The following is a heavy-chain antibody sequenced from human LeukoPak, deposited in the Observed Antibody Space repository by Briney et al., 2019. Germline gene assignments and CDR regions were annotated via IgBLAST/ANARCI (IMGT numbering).Heavy chain of an antibody. D-gene: IGHD2-2*01. CDR3: TRDREVGRYYYYYYYMDV. CDR2: IRSKAYGGTT. Sequence: GGSLRLSCTASGFTFGDYAMSWFRQAPGKGLEWVGFIRSKAYGGTTEYAESVKGRFTISTDDSKSIAYLQMNSLKTEDTAVYYCTRDREVGRYYYYYYYMDVWGKGTTVTVSS. V-gene: IGHV3-49*03. CDR1: GFTFGDYA. J-gene: IGHJ6*03.